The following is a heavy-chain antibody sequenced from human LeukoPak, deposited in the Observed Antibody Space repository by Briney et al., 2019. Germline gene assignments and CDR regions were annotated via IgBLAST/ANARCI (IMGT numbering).Heavy chain of an antibody. D-gene: IGHD2-15*01. CDR3: AKQVVVAVVYGMDV. Sequence: PGGSLRLSCAASGFTFSSYAMSWARQAPGKGLEWVSAISGSGGSTYYADSVKGRFTISRDNSKNTLYLQMNSLRAEDTAVYYCAKQVVVAVVYGMDVWGQGTTVTVSS. CDR1: GFTFSSYA. V-gene: IGHV3-23*01. CDR2: ISGSGGST. J-gene: IGHJ6*02.